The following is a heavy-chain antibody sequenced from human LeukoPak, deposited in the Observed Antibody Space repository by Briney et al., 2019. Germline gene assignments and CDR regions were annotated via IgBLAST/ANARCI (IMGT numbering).Heavy chain of an antibody. CDR1: GYTLTELS. V-gene: IGHV1-24*01. Sequence: ASVKVSCKVSGYTLTELSMHWVQQAPGKGLEWMGGFDPEDGETIYAQKFQGRVTMTEDTSTDTAYMELSSLRSEDTAVYYCATALYCSSTSCYTEVYWFDPWGQGTLVTVSS. D-gene: IGHD2-2*02. CDR3: ATALYCSSTSCYTEVYWFDP. J-gene: IGHJ5*02. CDR2: FDPEDGET.